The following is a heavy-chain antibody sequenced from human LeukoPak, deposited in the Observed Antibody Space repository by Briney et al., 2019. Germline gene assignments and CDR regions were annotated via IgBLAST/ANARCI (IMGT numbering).Heavy chain of an antibody. J-gene: IGHJ5*02. CDR2: IYHSGST. Sequence: SETLSLTCTVSGYSISSGYYWGWIRQPPGKGLEWIGSIYHSGSTYYNPSLKSRVTISVDTSKNQFSLKLSSVTAADTAVYYCARSNWNYVYNWFDPWGQGTLVTVSS. CDR1: GYSISSGYY. D-gene: IGHD1-7*01. CDR3: ARSNWNYVYNWFDP. V-gene: IGHV4-38-2*02.